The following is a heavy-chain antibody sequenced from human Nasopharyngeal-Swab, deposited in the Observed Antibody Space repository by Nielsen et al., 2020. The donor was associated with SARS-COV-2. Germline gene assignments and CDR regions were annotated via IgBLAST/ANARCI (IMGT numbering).Heavy chain of an antibody. V-gene: IGHV1-3*01. D-gene: IGHD3-3*01. CDR1: GYTFTSYA. CDR2: INAGNGNT. CDR3: ARESLGRFLEWTSYYYYYMDV. Sequence: ASVKVSCKASGYTFTSYAMHWVRQAPGQRLEWMGWINAGNGNTKYSQKFQGRVTITRDTSASTAYMELSSLRSEDTAVYYCARESLGRFLEWTSYYYYYMDVWGKGTTVTVSS. J-gene: IGHJ6*03.